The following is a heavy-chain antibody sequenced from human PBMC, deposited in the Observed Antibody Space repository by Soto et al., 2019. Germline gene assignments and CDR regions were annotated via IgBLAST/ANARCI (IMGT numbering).Heavy chain of an antibody. J-gene: IGHJ4*02. D-gene: IGHD1-26*01. CDR2: IIPILGIA. CDR1: GGTFRSYT. CDR3: AGGTGSYSY. V-gene: IGHV1-69*02. Sequence: QVQLVQSGAEVKKPGSSVKVACQASGGTFRSYTISWVRQAPGQGLEWMGRIIPILGIANYAQKFQGRVTITAAKSTSTAYMELRSLGSADTALYYCAGGTGSYSYWGQGTLVTVSS.